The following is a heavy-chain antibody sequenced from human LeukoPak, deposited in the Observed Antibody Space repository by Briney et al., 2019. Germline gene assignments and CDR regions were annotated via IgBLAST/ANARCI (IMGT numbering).Heavy chain of an antibody. Sequence: GGSLRLSCAASGFTFSSYAMHWVRQAPGKGLEWVAVISYDGSNKYYADSVKGRFTISRDNSKNTLYLQMNSLRAEDTAVYYCARVVAVAFAYWGKGTLVTVSS. CDR3: ARVVAVAFAY. V-gene: IGHV3-30-3*01. D-gene: IGHD6-19*01. J-gene: IGHJ4*02. CDR2: ISYDGSNK. CDR1: GFTFSSYA.